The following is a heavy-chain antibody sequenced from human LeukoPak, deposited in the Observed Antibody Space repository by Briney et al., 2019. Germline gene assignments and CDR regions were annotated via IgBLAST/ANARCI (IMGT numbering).Heavy chain of an antibody. CDR1: GFTVSHNY. V-gene: IGHV3-53*05. J-gene: IGHJ4*02. Sequence: GGSLRLSCAASGFTVSHNYVSWVRLAPGRGLEFVSALYPGGTTYYADSVKGRFTISSDTSKNTVDVQMTSLRPEDTAMYYCTRHRVADTTEFAYWGQGTLVTVSS. D-gene: IGHD6-19*01. CDR2: LYPGGTT. CDR3: TRHRVADTTEFAY.